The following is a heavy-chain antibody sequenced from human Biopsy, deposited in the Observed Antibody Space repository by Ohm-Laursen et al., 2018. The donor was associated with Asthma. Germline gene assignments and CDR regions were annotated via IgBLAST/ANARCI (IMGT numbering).Heavy chain of an antibody. Sequence: GTLSLTCAVYGGSFSGYYWSWIRPPPGKGLEWIGEINHSGSTNYNPSLKSRVTISVDTSKNQFSLKLNSVTAADTAVYYCARAGQCSSTSCYNPGWFDPWGQGTLVTVSS. CDR2: INHSGST. CDR3: ARAGQCSSTSCYNPGWFDP. J-gene: IGHJ5*02. CDR1: GGSFSGYY. D-gene: IGHD2-2*01. V-gene: IGHV4-34*01.